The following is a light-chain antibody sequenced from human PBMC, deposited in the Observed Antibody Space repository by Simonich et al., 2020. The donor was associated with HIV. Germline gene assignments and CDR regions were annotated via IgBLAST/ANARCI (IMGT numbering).Light chain of an antibody. CDR1: QSVSYSSNNKNY. CDR3: QQYYDTPYT. V-gene: IGKV4-1*01. CDR2: WAS. J-gene: IGKJ2*01. Sequence: DIVMTQSPDSLAVSLGERATINCKSSQSVSYSSNNKNYLAWYQQKPGQPPKLLIYWASTRESGVPDRFSGSESGTDFTLTISSLQAEDVAVYYCQQYYDTPYTFGQGTKLEIK.